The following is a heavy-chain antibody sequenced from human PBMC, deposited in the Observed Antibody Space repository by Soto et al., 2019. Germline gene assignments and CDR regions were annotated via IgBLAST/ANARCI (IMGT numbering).Heavy chain of an antibody. V-gene: IGHV4-34*01. D-gene: IGHD4-17*01. CDR2: INHSGST. CDR1: GGSFSGYY. Sequence: SETLSLTCAVYGGSFSGYYWSWIRQPPGKGLEWIGEINHSGSTNYNPSLKSRVTISVDTSKNQFSLKLSSVTAADTAVYYCATTMRMTTVTTRAGRMAVWGKGTTVTVSS. J-gene: IGHJ6*04. CDR3: ATTMRMTTVTTRAGRMAV.